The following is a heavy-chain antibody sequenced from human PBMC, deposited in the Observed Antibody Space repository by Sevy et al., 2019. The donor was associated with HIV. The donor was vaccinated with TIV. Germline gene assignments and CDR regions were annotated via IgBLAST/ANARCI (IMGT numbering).Heavy chain of an antibody. V-gene: IGHV3-23*01. CDR1: GFTFSSYA. Sequence: GGSLRLSCAASGFTFSSYAMSWVRQAPGKGLEWVSAISGSGGSTYYADSVKGRFTISRDNSKNTLYLQMNSLRAEETAVDYCAKARSAGSSHFEVLDYWGQGTLVTVSS. CDR3: AKARSAGSSHFEVLDY. CDR2: ISGSGGST. D-gene: IGHD3-10*01. J-gene: IGHJ4*02.